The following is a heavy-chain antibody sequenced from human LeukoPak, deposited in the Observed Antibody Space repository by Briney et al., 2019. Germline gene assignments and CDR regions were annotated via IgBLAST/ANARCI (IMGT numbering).Heavy chain of an antibody. CDR3: ARLPRSGGSCYHFDF. D-gene: IGHD2-15*01. V-gene: IGHV5-51*01. CDR2: IYPGDSNT. CDR1: GYSFTNYW. Sequence: GESLKISCKGSGYSFTNYWIGWVRRMPGKGLEWMGIIYPGDSNTKYSPSFQGQVTISADNSINTAYLQWSSLKASDTAMYYCARLPRSGGSCYHFDFWGQGTLVTVSS. J-gene: IGHJ4*02.